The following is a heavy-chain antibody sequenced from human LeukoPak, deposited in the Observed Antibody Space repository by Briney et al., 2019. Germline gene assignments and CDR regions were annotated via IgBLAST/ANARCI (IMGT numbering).Heavy chain of an antibody. V-gene: IGHV1-2*02. CDR2: ISPYSGAT. D-gene: IGHD4-17*01. CDR3: ARTPTTATWDY. CDR1: GYTFTGFY. J-gene: IGHJ4*02. Sequence: ASVKVSCTPSGYTFTGFYIHWVRQAPRQGLGWMGWISPYSGATHYAQIFQGRVTMTRDTSITTAYMEVSSLRSDDSAVYFCARTPTTATWDYWGQGTLVTVSS.